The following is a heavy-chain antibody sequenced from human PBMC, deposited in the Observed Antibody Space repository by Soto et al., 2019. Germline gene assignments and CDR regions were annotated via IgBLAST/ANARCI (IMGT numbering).Heavy chain of an antibody. CDR2: ISSSSSYI. Sequence: GGSLRLSCAASGFTFSSYSMNWVRQAPGKGLEWISSISSSSSYIYYADSVKGRFTISRDNAKNSLYLQMNSLRAEDTAVYYCARGIVATISWFDPWGQGTLVTVSS. CDR1: GFTFSSYS. J-gene: IGHJ5*02. D-gene: IGHD5-12*01. V-gene: IGHV3-21*01. CDR3: ARGIVATISWFDP.